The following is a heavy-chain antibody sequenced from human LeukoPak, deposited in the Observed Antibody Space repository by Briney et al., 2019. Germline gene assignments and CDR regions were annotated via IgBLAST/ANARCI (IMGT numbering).Heavy chain of an antibody. J-gene: IGHJ4*02. V-gene: IGHV1-69*13. CDR2: IIPIFGTA. Sequence: ASVKVSCKASGYTSTGYYMHWVRQAPGQGLEWMGGIIPIFGTANYAQKFQGRVTITADESTSTAYMELSSLRSEDTAVYYCARDLGCGGDCPFDYWGQGTLVTVSS. D-gene: IGHD2-21*01. CDR1: GYTSTGYY. CDR3: ARDLGCGGDCPFDY.